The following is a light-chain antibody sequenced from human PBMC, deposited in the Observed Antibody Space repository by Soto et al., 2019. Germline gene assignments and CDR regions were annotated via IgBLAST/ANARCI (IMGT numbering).Light chain of an antibody. V-gene: IGLV1-47*01. CDR2: RNN. Sequence: QSVLTQPPSASGTPGQRVTISCSGTISNIGSNHVYWYQQLPGMAPTLLIYRNNQRPSGVPDRFSGSKSGTSASLAISGLRSEDEADYYCATWDDRLSGRGVFGTGTQLTVL. CDR3: ATWDDRLSGRGV. J-gene: IGLJ1*01. CDR1: ISNIGSNH.